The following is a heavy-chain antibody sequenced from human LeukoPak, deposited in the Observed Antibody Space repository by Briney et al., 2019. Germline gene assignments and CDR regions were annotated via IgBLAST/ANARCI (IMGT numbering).Heavy chain of an antibody. CDR2: IIPILGIA. D-gene: IGHD3-9*01. J-gene: IGHJ4*02. CDR3: AREGAGYDILTGYLYFDY. Sequence: SVKVSCKASGGTFSSYAISWVRQAPGQGLEWMGRIIPILGIANYAQKFQGRVTITADKSTSTAYMELRSLRSDDTAVYYCAREGAGYDILTGYLYFDYWGQGTLVTVSS. CDR1: GGTFSSYA. V-gene: IGHV1-69*04.